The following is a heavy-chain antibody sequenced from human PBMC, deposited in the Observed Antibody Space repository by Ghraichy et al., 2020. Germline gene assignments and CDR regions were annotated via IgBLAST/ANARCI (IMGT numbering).Heavy chain of an antibody. J-gene: IGHJ4*02. CDR1: GYTFTSYY. CDR2: INPSGGST. D-gene: IGHD3-3*01. CDR3: ARGHTIFGVVIGYFDY. Sequence: ASVKVSCKASGYTFTSYYMHWVRQAPGPGLEWMGIINPSGGSTSYAQKFQGRVTMTRDTSTSTVYMELSSLRSEDTAVYYCARGHTIFGVVIGYFDYWGQGTLATVSS. V-gene: IGHV1-46*01.